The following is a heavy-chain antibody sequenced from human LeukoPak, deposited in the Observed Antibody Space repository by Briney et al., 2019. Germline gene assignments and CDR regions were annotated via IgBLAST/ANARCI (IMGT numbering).Heavy chain of an antibody. J-gene: IGHJ4*02. V-gene: IGHV3-23*01. Sequence: GGSVRLSCAASGFTFSNYAMSWVRQAPGKGLEWVSSINDRGIATYYADSVKGRFTISRDNSKNTLYLQMNSLRAEDTAVYYCAKVLIGGGRGGLESLDYWGQGTLVTVSS. CDR1: GFTFSNYA. CDR2: INDRGIAT. D-gene: IGHD3-3*01. CDR3: AKVLIGGGRGGLESLDY.